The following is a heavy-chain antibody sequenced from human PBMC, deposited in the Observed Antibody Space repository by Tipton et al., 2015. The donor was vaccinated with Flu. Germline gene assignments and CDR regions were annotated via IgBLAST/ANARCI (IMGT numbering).Heavy chain of an antibody. Sequence: TLSLTCAVYGGSFSGYYWSWIRQPPGKGLEWIGEINHSGSTNYNPSLKSRVTISVDTSKNQFSLKLSSVTAAATAAYYCASGAPRLYYYGSGSYLDRRFDYWGQGTLVTVSS. J-gene: IGHJ4*02. V-gene: IGHV4-34*01. CDR1: GGSFSGYY. CDR2: INHSGST. D-gene: IGHD3-10*01. CDR3: ASGAPRLYYYGSGSYLDRRFDY.